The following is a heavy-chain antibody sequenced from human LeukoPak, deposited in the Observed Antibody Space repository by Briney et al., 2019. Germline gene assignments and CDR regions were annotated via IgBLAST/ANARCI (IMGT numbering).Heavy chain of an antibody. V-gene: IGHV4-59*08. CDR2: IYYSGNT. Sequence: PSETLSLTCTVSGGSISSYYWSWIRQPPGKGLEWIGYIYYSGNTNYNPSLKSRVTISVDTSKNQFSLKLSSVTAADTAVYYCARRPAGTSFDIWGQGTMVTVSS. CDR1: GGSISSYY. J-gene: IGHJ3*02. D-gene: IGHD1-7*01. CDR3: ARRPAGTSFDI.